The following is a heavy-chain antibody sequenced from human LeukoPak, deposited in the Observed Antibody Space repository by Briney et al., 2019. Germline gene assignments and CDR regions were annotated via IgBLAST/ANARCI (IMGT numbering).Heavy chain of an antibody. CDR2: IKQDGNEK. J-gene: IGHJ1*01. Sequence: GGSLRLSCVASGFTFSSYWMSWVRQAPGKGLEWVANIKQDGNEKYYVDSVKGRFTISRDNAKNSLYLQMNSLRAEDTAVYYCARASGSYFSLAEYFQHWGQGTLVTVSS. D-gene: IGHD1-26*01. CDR1: GFTFSSYW. V-gene: IGHV3-7*01. CDR3: ARASGSYFSLAEYFQH.